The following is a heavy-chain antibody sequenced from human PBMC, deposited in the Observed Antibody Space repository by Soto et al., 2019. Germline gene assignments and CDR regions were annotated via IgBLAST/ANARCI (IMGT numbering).Heavy chain of an antibody. CDR1: GYTFTSYY. CDR3: ARDFNTYYYDSSGYYPVFDY. Sequence: ASVKVSCKASGYTFTSYYMHWVRQAPGQGLEWMGIINPSGGSTSYAQKFQGRVTMTRDTSTSTVYMELSSLRSEDTAVYYCARDFNTYYYDSSGYYPVFDYWGQGTLVTVSS. CDR2: INPSGGST. D-gene: IGHD3-22*01. V-gene: IGHV1-46*03. J-gene: IGHJ4*02.